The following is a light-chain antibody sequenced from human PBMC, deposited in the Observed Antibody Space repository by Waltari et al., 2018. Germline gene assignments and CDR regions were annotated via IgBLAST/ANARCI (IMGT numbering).Light chain of an antibody. V-gene: IGLV1-47*01. CDR2: PID. CDR1: SSNIGSTY. J-gene: IGLJ3*02. Sequence: QPVLTQPPSASGTPGQRVTIHCSGRSSNIGSTYVYWYQQLPGTAPKLLIYPIDQRPSGVPDRFSGSKSGTSASLAISGLRSEDDADYYCAAWDDSLSGRVFGGGTKLTVL. CDR3: AAWDDSLSGRV.